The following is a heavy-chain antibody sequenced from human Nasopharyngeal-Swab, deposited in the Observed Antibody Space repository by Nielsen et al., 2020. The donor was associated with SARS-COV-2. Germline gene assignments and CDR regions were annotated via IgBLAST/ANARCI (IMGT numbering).Heavy chain of an antibody. D-gene: IGHD3-10*02. CDR1: GGTFSSYA. V-gene: IGHV1-69*13. J-gene: IGHJ4*02. CDR3: ARDDPESPMVGAWYFDY. CDR2: IIPIFGTA. Sequence: SFQVSCKASGGTFSSYAISWVRHAPGQGLEWMGGIIPIFGTANYAQKFQGRVTITADESTSTAYMELSGLRSEDTAVYYCARDDPESPMVGAWYFDYWGQGTLVTVSS.